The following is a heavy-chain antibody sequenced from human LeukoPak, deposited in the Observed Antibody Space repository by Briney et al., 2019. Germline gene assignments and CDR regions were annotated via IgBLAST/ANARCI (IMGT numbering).Heavy chain of an antibody. Sequence: KPSETLSLTCAVYGGSITGYYWSWIRQTPGRGLEWVGEIHYTGATSYNTSLKSRATISTDTPKNQFSLRLSSVTAADTAVYYCARGNILTGYCFDFWGQGALVTVSS. V-gene: IGHV4-34*01. J-gene: IGHJ4*02. CDR3: ARGNILTGYCFDF. CDR2: IHYTGAT. CDR1: GGSITGYY. D-gene: IGHD3-9*01.